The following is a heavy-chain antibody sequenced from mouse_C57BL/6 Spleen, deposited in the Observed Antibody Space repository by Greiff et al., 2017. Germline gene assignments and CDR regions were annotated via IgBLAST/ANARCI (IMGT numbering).Heavy chain of an antibody. CDR2: IYPGDGAT. Sequence: QVHVKQSGAELVKPGASVKISCNASGYAFRSSWMNWVKQRPGKGLEWIGQIYPGDGATNYNGKFKGKATLTADKASSTAYMQLSSLTSEDSAVDCCARANWRNLDYWGQGTTLTVSS. V-gene: IGHV1-80*01. J-gene: IGHJ2*01. D-gene: IGHD4-1*02. CDR1: GYAFRSSW. CDR3: ARANWRNLDY.